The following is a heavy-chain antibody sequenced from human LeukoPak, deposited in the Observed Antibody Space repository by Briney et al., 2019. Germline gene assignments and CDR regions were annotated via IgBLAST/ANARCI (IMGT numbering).Heavy chain of an antibody. V-gene: IGHV4-61*01. J-gene: IGHJ4*02. CDR2: IYYNGGT. CDR3: ARVLRAASWRSYDY. CDR1: GGSVSNSLCY. D-gene: IGHD5-18*01. Sequence: SETLSLTCTVSGGSVSNSLCYWSWIRQPPGKGLEWIGYIYYNGGTNYNPSLKSRVIISIDTSSNQFSLRLNSMTAADTAVYYCARVLRAASWRSYDYWGQGSLVTVSS.